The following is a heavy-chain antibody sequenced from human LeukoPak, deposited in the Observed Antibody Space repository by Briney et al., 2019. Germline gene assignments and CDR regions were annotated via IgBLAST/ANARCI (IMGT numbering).Heavy chain of an antibody. Sequence: KSSQTLSLTCTVSGGSISSGDYYWSWIRQPPGKGLEWIGYIYYSGSTYYNPSLKSRVTISVDTSKNQFSLKLSSVTAADTAVYYCARDNYGSGSHHYGMDVWGQGTTVTVSS. J-gene: IGHJ6*02. CDR1: GGSISSGDYY. CDR2: IYYSGST. V-gene: IGHV4-30-4*01. CDR3: ARDNYGSGSHHYGMDV. D-gene: IGHD3-10*01.